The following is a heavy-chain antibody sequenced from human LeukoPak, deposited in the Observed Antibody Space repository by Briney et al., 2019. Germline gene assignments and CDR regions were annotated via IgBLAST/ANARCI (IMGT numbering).Heavy chain of an antibody. CDR1: GSTFSSYA. V-gene: IGHV3-30*04. D-gene: IGHD5-12*01. J-gene: IGHJ4*02. CDR3: ARDKGDIVATIPTYYFDY. CDR2: ISYDGSNK. Sequence: GGSLRLSCAASGSTFSSYAMHWVRQAPGKGLEWVAVISYDGSNKYYADSVKGRFTISRDNSKNTLYLQMNSLRAEDTAVYYCARDKGDIVATIPTYYFDYWGQGTLVTVSS.